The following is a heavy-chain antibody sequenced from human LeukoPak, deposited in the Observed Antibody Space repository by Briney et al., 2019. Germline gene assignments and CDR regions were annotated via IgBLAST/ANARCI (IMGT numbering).Heavy chain of an antibody. CDR3: AKKGGWVYFDY. CDR1: GFTFSSYA. J-gene: IGHJ4*02. Sequence: GGSLGLSCAASGFTFSSYAMSWVRQAPGKGLEWVSGISGSGGSTYYADSVKGRFTISRDNSKNTLYLQMNSLRAEDTAVYYCAKKGGWVYFDYWGQGALVTVSS. CDR2: ISGSGGST. V-gene: IGHV3-23*01. D-gene: IGHD1-26*01.